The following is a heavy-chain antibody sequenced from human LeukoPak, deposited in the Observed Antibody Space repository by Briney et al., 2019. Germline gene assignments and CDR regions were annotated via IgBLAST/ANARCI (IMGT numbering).Heavy chain of an antibody. CDR3: GRAAVD. CDR2: IRFDGSNK. V-gene: IGHV3-30*02. J-gene: IGHJ4*02. Sequence: GGSLRLSCAASGFTFSTYGMHWVRQAPGKGLEWVAFIRFDGSNKYYADSVKGRFTISRDNSKNSLYLQMNSLRAEDTAVYYCGRAAVDWGQGTLVTVSS. D-gene: IGHD6-19*01. CDR1: GFTFSTYG.